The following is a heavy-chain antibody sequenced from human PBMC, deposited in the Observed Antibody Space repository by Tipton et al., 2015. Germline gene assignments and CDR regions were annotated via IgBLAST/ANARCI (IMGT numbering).Heavy chain of an antibody. Sequence: SLRLSCAASGFTFSSYAMSWVRQTPGKGLEWVSGISGSGGSTYYADSVKGRFTISRDNSKSTLYLQMNSLRADDTAVYYCARDQGVRGFRGGVYWGQGTLVTVSS. CDR2: ISGSGGST. J-gene: IGHJ4*02. CDR1: GFTFSSYA. V-gene: IGHV3-23*01. CDR3: ARDQGVRGFRGGVY. D-gene: IGHD3-10*01.